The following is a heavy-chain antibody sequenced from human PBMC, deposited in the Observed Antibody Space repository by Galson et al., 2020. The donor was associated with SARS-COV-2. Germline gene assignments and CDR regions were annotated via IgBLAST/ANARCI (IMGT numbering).Heavy chain of an antibody. CDR1: GFTFDDYA. V-gene: IGHV3-9*01. CDR3: AKGGVVTTVLAPRTFDY. CDR2: ISWNSGSI. Sequence: GGSLRLSCAASGFTFDDYAMHWVRQAPGKGLEWVSGISWNSGSIGYADSVQGRFTISRDNAKNSLYLQMNSLRAEDTALYSCAKGGVVTTVLAPRTFDYWGQGTLVTVSS. D-gene: IGHD2-21*02. J-gene: IGHJ4*02.